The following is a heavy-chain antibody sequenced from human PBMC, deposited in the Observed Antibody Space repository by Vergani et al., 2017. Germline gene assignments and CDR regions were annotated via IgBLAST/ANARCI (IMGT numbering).Heavy chain of an antibody. Sequence: QVQLVQSGAEVKKPGASVKVSCKVSGYTLTELSMHWVRQAPGKGLEWMGRIIPILGIANYAQKFQGRVTITADKSTSTAYMELSSLRSEDTAVYYCARAVVVVAATSSTSWYFDLWGRGTLVTVSS. D-gene: IGHD2-15*01. CDR1: GYTLTELS. CDR2: IIPILGIA. CDR3: ARAVVVVAATSSTSWYFDL. V-gene: IGHV1-69*04. J-gene: IGHJ2*01.